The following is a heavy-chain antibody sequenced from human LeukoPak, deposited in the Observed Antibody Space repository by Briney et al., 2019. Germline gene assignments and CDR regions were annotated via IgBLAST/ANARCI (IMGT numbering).Heavy chain of an antibody. D-gene: IGHD3-22*01. CDR1: AFTFSSYG. Sequence: GGSLRLSCAASAFTFSSYGMHWVRQAPGKGLEWVSAISGSGGSTYYADSVKGRFTISRDNSKNTLYLQMNSLRAEDTAVYYCAKDGKRISMIGVVRRGHYFDYWGQGILVTVSS. CDR3: AKDGKRISMIGVVRRGHYFDY. CDR2: ISGSGGST. V-gene: IGHV3-23*01. J-gene: IGHJ4*02.